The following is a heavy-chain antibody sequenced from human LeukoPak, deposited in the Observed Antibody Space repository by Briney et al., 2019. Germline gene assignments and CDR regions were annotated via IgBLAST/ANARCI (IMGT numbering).Heavy chain of an antibody. D-gene: IGHD1-1*01. V-gene: IGHV1-2*02. Sequence: ASVKVSCQASEYTSSDFYLNWVRQAPGQGLEWMGWINPYTGATIYAQNFQGRVTMTWDASIGTGYVELTRLTSDDTALHYCATSTVTHTRDPWGQGTLVTVSS. J-gene: IGHJ5*02. CDR3: ATSTVTHTRDP. CDR2: INPYTGAT. CDR1: EYTSSDFY.